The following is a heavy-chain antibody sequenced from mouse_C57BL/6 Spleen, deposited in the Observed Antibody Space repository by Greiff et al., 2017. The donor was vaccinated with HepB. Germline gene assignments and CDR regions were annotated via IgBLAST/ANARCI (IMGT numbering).Heavy chain of an antibody. CDR3: ARRHYYGSSYVYFDV. D-gene: IGHD1-1*01. Sequence: QVQLKQSGAELARPGASVKLSCKASGYTFTSYGISWVKQRTGQGLEWIGEIYPRSGNTYYNEKFKGKATLTADKSSSTAYMELRSLTSEDSAVYFCARRHYYGSSYVYFDVWGTGTTVTVSS. J-gene: IGHJ1*03. CDR2: IYPRSGNT. V-gene: IGHV1-81*01. CDR1: GYTFTSYG.